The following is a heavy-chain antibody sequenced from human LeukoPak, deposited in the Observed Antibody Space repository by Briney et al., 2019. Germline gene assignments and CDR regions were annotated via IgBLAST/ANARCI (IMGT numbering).Heavy chain of an antibody. V-gene: IGHV3-23*01. J-gene: IGHJ4*02. Sequence: GGSLRLSCAASGFTFSSYAMNWVRQAPGKGLEWVSGISGSGGSTYYADSVKGRFTISRDNSKNTLFLQMNSLRADDTAVYYCAKGGPTVATPFDYWGQGTLVTVSS. CDR2: ISGSGGST. CDR3: AKGGPTVATPFDY. CDR1: GFTFSSYA. D-gene: IGHD4-23*01.